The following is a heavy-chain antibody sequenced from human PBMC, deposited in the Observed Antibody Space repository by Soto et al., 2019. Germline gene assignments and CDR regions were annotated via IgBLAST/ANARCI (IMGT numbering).Heavy chain of an antibody. J-gene: IGHJ4*02. CDR3: ARAMSVAMTNFDH. D-gene: IGHD5-18*01. CDR1: GFTFSDYY. CDR2: ISPCGTTI. V-gene: IGHV3-11*01. Sequence: PGGSLRLSCAASGFTFSDYYMCWVRQAQGRGMEWVSYISPCGTTIYNADSVKGRFTISRDNAKNSLYLQMNSLRADDTAVYYCARAMSVAMTNFDHWGQGTQVTVSS.